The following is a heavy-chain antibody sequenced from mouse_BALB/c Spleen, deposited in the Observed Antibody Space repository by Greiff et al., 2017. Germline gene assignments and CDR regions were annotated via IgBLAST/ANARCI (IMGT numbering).Heavy chain of an antibody. CDR3: ARSDNYYAMDY. CDR2: IDPANGNT. J-gene: IGHJ4*01. Sequence: VQLQQSGAELVKPGASVKLSCTASGFNIKDTYMHWVKQRPEQGLEWIGRIDPANGNTKYDPKFQGKATITADTSSNTAYLQLSSLTSEDTAVYYGARSDNYYAMDYWGQGTSVTVSS. CDR1: GFNIKDTY. V-gene: IGHV14-3*02.